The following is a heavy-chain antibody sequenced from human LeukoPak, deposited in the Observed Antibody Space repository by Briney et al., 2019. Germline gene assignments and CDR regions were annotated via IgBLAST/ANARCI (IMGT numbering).Heavy chain of an antibody. Sequence: ASVKVSCKASGYTFSTYDITWVRQASGQGLEWMGWMNPNNGNTGYAQRFQGGVTLTRDTSISTAYMELSSLRSEDTAVYFCARGFLDYDSSDYAFSYYWGQGTLVTVSS. D-gene: IGHD3-22*01. V-gene: IGHV1-8*01. CDR1: GYTFSTYD. CDR3: ARGFLDYDSSDYAFSYY. J-gene: IGHJ4*02. CDR2: MNPNNGNT.